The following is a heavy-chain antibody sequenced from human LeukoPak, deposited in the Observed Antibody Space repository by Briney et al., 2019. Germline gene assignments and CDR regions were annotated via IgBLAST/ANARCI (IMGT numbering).Heavy chain of an antibody. CDR1: EFTFSNYG. CDR2: ISYDGNNK. CDR3: AKGYLLKGYSYDYYFDY. J-gene: IGHJ4*02. V-gene: IGHV3-30*18. D-gene: IGHD5-18*01. Sequence: PGGSLRLSCAASEFTFSNYGMHRVRQAPGKGLEWVALISYDGNNKYYADSVKGRFTISRDNSKNTLYLQMNNLRVADTAVYYCAKGYLLKGYSYDYYFDYWGQGTLVTVSS.